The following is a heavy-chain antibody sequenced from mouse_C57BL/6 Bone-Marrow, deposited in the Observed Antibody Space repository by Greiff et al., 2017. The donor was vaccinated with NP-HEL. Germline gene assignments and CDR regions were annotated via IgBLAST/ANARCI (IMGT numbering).Heavy chain of an antibody. Sequence: QVQLKESGAELVKPGASVKISCKASGYAFSSYWMNWVKERPGKGLEWIGQIYPGDGDTKYNGKFKGKATLTADKSYSTAYMQVSSLTSEDSAVYFCARGDYGSSRFGYAMDYWGQGTSVTVSS. D-gene: IGHD1-1*01. CDR2: IYPGDGDT. CDR1: GYAFSSYW. CDR3: ARGDYGSSRFGYAMDY. V-gene: IGHV1-80*01. J-gene: IGHJ4*01.